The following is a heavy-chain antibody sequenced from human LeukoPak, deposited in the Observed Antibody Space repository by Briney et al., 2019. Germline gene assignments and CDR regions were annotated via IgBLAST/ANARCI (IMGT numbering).Heavy chain of an antibody. J-gene: IGHJ4*02. CDR1: GFTFSSYA. V-gene: IGHV3-30*04. Sequence: GGSLRLSCAASGFTFSSYAMHWVRQAPGKGLEWVTITSYDGANKYYADSVKGRFTISRDNSKNTLYLQMNSLRAEDTAVYYCARAQSSSSPLDYWGQGTLVTVSS. CDR2: TSYDGANK. CDR3: ARAQSSSSPLDY. D-gene: IGHD6-6*01.